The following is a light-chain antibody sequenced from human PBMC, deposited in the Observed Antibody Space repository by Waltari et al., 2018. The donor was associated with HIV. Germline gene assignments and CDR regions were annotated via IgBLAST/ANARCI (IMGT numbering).Light chain of an antibody. CDR1: QTMLYSSNNKNY. Sequence: ILMTQSPDSLAVSLGERATINCKSSQTMLYSSNNKNYLSWYQQRPGQPPKLLIYWASTRESGVPVRVSGSGSVTDFTLTISGLQAEDVALYYCQQYFNAPYTFGQGTKVEI. CDR3: QQYFNAPYT. J-gene: IGKJ2*01. V-gene: IGKV4-1*01. CDR2: WAS.